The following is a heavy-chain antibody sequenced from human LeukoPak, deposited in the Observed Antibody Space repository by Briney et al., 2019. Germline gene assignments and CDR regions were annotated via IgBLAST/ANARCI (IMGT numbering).Heavy chain of an antibody. D-gene: IGHD3-10*01. V-gene: IGHV4-34*01. Sequence: SETLSLTCAVYGGSFSGYYWSWIRQPPGKGLEWIGEISHSGSTNYNPSLKSRVTISVDTSKNQFSLKLSSVTAADTAVYYCARRGITMVRGVPGRFDYWGQGTLVTVSS. CDR3: ARRGITMVRGVPGRFDY. J-gene: IGHJ4*02. CDR1: GGSFSGYY. CDR2: ISHSGST.